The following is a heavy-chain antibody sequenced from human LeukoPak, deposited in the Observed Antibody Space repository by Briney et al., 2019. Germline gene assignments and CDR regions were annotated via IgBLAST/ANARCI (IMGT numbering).Heavy chain of an antibody. CDR1: GGSIESYY. Sequence: PSETLSLTCSVSGGSIESYYWSWIRQPPGKGLEFIGYIAASGTTKHNPSLKSRVTLSMDTSKNQFPLKLRSVTAADTAVYFCARFPYFEGFDYWGQGPQVIVSS. V-gene: IGHV4-4*08. CDR2: IAASGTT. CDR3: ARFPYFEGFDY. D-gene: IGHD3-9*01. J-gene: IGHJ4*02.